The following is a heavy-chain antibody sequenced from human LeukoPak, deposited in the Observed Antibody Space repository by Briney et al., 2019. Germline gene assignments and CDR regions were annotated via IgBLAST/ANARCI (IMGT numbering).Heavy chain of an antibody. V-gene: IGHV1-2*04. CDR2: INPNSGGT. CDR1: GYTFTGYY. J-gene: IGHJ4*02. Sequence: ASVTVSCKASGYTFTGYYMHWVRQAPGQGLEWMGWINPNSGGTNYAQEFQGWVTMTRDTSISTAYMELSRLRSDDTAVYYCARGASSGFDYWGQGTLVTVSS. D-gene: IGHD6-25*01. CDR3: ARGASSGFDY.